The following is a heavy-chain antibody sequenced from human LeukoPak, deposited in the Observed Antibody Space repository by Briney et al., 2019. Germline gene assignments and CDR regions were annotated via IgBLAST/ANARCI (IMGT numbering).Heavy chain of an antibody. V-gene: IGHV3-21*01. Sequence: GGSLRLSCAASGFTFSSYSMNWVRQAPGKGLEWVSSISSSSSYIYYADSVRGRFTISRDNAKNSLYLQMNSLRAEDTAVYYCARADYYDSSGYFDYWGQGTLVTVSP. CDR1: GFTFSSYS. J-gene: IGHJ4*02. D-gene: IGHD3-22*01. CDR3: ARADYYDSSGYFDY. CDR2: ISSSSSYI.